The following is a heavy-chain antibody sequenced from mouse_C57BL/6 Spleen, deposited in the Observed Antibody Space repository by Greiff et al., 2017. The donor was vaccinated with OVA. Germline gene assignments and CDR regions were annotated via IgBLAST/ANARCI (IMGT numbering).Heavy chain of an antibody. J-gene: IGHJ4*01. V-gene: IGHV10-1*01. CDR2: IRSKSNNYAT. CDR1: GFSFNTYA. Sequence: EVQLVESGGGLVQPKGSLKLSCAASGFSFNTYAINWVRPAPGKGLEWVARIRSKSNNYATYYADSVKDRFTISRDDSESMLYLQMNNLKTEDTAMYYCVSGSSYFYAMDYWGQGTSVTVSS. CDR3: VSGSSYFYAMDY. D-gene: IGHD1-1*01.